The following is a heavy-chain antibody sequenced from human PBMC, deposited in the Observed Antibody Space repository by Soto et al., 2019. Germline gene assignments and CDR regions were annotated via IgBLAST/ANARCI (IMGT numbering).Heavy chain of an antibody. Sequence: LCGGSGDTYYADSVRGRFTSSRDNSKNTLFLQKNSLRDEDAAIYYCARHDDSSGFFTDFDYWGQGTLVTVSS. CDR3: ARHDDSSGFFTDFDY. D-gene: IGHD3-22*01. J-gene: IGHJ4*02. V-gene: IGHV3-23*01. CDR2: LCGGSGDT.